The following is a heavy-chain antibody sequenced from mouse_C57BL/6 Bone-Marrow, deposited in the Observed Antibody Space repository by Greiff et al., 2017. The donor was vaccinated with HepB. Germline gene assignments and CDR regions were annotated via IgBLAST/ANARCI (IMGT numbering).Heavy chain of an antibody. J-gene: IGHJ2*01. V-gene: IGHV2-6-1*01. CDR3: ARHKPYYGNFYFDY. CDR2: IWSDGST. D-gene: IGHD2-10*01. Sequence: VQLQESGPGLVAPSQSLSITCTVSGFSLTSYGVHWVRQPPGKGLEWLVVIWSDGSTTYNSALKSRLSISKDNSKSQVFLKMNSLQTDDTAMYYCARHKPYYGNFYFDYWGQGTTLTVSS. CDR1: GFSLTSYG.